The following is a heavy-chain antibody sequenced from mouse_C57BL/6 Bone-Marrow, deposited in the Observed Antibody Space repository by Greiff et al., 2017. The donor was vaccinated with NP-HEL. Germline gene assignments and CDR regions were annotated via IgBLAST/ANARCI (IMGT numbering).Heavy chain of an antibody. Sequence: DVKLVESEGGLVQPGSSMKLSCTASGFTFSDYYMAWVRQVPEKGLEWVANINYDGSSTYYLDSLKSRFIISRDNAKNILYLHMSSLKSEDTATYYCARARAYAMDYWGQGTSVTVSS. J-gene: IGHJ4*01. CDR3: ARARAYAMDY. D-gene: IGHD3-3*01. CDR1: GFTFSDYY. V-gene: IGHV5-16*01. CDR2: INYDGSST.